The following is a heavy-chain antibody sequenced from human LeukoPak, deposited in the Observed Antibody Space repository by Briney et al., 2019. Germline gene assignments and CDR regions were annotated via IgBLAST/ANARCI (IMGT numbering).Heavy chain of an antibody. V-gene: IGHV4-59*02. J-gene: IGHJ5*02. Sequence: PSETLSLTCTVSAGFVSSYYWSWVRQPPGKGLEWIGFFHNSGTTNYKPSLKSRVTISVDRSKNQFSLKLSSVTAADTAVYYCARDCLFKGYYDSSGWFDPWGQGTLVTVSS. CDR2: FHNSGTT. D-gene: IGHD3-22*01. CDR1: AGFVSSYY. CDR3: ARDCLFKGYYDSSGWFDP.